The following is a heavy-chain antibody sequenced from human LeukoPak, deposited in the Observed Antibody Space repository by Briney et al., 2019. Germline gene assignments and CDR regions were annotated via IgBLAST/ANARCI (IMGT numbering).Heavy chain of an antibody. CDR2: ITSSSSSI. Sequence: GGSLRLSCAASGFTFSSYTMNWVRQAPGEGLEWVSSITSSSSSIYYADSVKGRFTISRDNAKNSLYLQMTSLRAEDTAVYYCTRDHMVHPRGGWFDPWGQGTLVTVSS. CDR3: TRDHMVHPRGGWFDP. V-gene: IGHV3-21*01. J-gene: IGHJ5*02. D-gene: IGHD3-10*01. CDR1: GFTFSSYT.